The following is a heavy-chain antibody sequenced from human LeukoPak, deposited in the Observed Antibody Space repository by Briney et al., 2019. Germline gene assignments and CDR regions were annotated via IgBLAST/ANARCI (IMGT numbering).Heavy chain of an antibody. CDR3: ARGDRVWFGELFAGDY. Sequence: ASVKVSFKASGYTFTGYYMHWVRQAPGQGLEWMGWINPNSGGTNYAQKFQGRVTMTRDTSISTAYMELSRLRSDDTAVYYCARGDRVWFGELFAGDYWGQGTLVTVSS. J-gene: IGHJ4*02. V-gene: IGHV1-2*02. D-gene: IGHD3-10*01. CDR2: INPNSGGT. CDR1: GYTFTGYY.